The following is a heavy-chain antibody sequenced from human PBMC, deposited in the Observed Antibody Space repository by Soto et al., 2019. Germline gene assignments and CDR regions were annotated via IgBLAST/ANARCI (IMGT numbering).Heavy chain of an antibody. CDR1: GYSFTSYW. D-gene: IGHD3-16*02. CDR2: GDPSDCYT. J-gene: IGHJ3*02. V-gene: IGHV5-10-1*03. CDR3: ARHNYDYVWGRYRPGRAFDI. Sequence: EVQLVQSGAEVKKPGESLRISCKGSGYSFTSYWISWVRQMPGKGLEWMGRGDPSDCYTNYSPSFQGHVTISADKSISTAYLQWSSLKDSDTVMYYCARHNYDYVWGRYRPGRAFDIWGQGTMVTVSS.